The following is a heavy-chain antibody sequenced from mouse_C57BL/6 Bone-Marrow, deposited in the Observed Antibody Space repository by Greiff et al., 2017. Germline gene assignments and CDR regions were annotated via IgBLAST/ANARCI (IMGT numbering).Heavy chain of an antibody. J-gene: IGHJ2*01. CDR2: IDPSDSYT. Sequence: QVQLQQPGAELVMPGASVKLSCKASGYTFTSYWMNWVKQRPGQGLEWIGEIDPSDSYTNYNQKFKGKSTLTVDQSSSTAYMQLSSLTSEDSAVYDCAISDYYSSSPDYWGQGTTLTVSS. CDR3: AISDYYSSSPDY. CDR1: GYTFTSYW. D-gene: IGHD1-1*01. V-gene: IGHV1-69*01.